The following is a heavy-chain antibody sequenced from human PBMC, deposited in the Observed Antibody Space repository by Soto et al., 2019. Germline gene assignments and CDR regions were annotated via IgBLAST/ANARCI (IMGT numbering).Heavy chain of an antibody. CDR2: ISAGSGTI. Sequence: EVQLVESGGGLVQPGGSLRLSCAASGRFTSSSYSMNWVRQPPGKGLEWVSYISAGSGTIYYADSVKGRFTISRDNAKNSLYLQMNSLRDEDTAVYYCASSNSFDYWGQGTLVTVSS. J-gene: IGHJ4*02. V-gene: IGHV3-48*02. CDR3: ASSNSFDY. CDR1: GRFTSSSYS.